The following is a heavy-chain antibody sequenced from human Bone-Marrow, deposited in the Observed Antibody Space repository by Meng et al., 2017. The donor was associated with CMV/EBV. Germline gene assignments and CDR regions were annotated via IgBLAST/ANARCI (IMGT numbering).Heavy chain of an antibody. V-gene: IGHV3-21*01. CDR2: ISSSSTYI. Sequence: GGSLRLSCAASGFTFSDYTMQWVRQAPGKGLEWVSSISSSSTYIFYAESVKGRFTISRDNAKESLYLQMNSLRAEDTAMYYCARDLSITLVRGVTRWVQGTLVTVSS. J-gene: IGHJ1*01. D-gene: IGHD3-10*01. CDR1: GFTFSDYT. CDR3: ARDLSITLVRGVTR.